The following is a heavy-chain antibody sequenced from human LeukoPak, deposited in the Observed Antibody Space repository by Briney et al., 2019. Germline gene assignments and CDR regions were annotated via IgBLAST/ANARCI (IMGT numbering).Heavy chain of an antibody. D-gene: IGHD5-24*01. CDR1: GFTFDDHT. Sequence: GGSPRLSCAASGFTFDDHTMHWVRQAPGKGLEWVSLISWDGGVTKYAGSVKGRFTISRDNTKKSLYLQMNSLRTEDTALYYCAKSDHRGDGFNYDYWGQGTLVTVSS. CDR2: ISWDGGVT. CDR3: AKSDHRGDGFNYDY. V-gene: IGHV3-43*01. J-gene: IGHJ4*02.